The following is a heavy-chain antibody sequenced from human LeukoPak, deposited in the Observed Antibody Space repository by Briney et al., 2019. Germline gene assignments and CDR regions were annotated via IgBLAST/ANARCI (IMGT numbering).Heavy chain of an antibody. D-gene: IGHD2-15*01. CDR2: INPNSGGT. V-gene: IGHV1-2*02. Sequence: ASVKVSCKASGYTFTGYYMHWVRQAPGQGLEWMGWINPNSGGTNYAQKFQGRVTMTRDTSISTAYMELSRLRSDDTAVYYCARDQARYCSGGSCYYYYYMDVWGKGTTATISS. J-gene: IGHJ6*03. CDR3: ARDQARYCSGGSCYYYYYMDV. CDR1: GYTFTGYY.